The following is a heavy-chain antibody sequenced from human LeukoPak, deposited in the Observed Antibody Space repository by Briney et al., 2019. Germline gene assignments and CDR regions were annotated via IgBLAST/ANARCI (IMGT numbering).Heavy chain of an antibody. J-gene: IGHJ4*02. CDR2: IKPDGSET. V-gene: IGHV3-7*01. D-gene: IGHD1-7*01. CDR3: ASWNWGHHYFDY. CDR1: GFTFSDYY. Sequence: PGGSLRLSCAASGFTFSDYYMSWIRQAPGKGPEWVASIKPDGSETYTVDAVQGRFTISRDNAKNSLYLQMNSLRAEDTAVYYCASWNWGHHYFDYWGQGTLVTVSS.